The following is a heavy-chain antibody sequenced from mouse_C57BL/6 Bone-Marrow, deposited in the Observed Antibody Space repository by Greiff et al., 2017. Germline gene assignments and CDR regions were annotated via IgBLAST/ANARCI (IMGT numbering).Heavy chain of an antibody. D-gene: IGHD2-2*01. V-gene: IGHV1-72*01. Sequence: QVQLQQPGAELVKPGASVKLSCKASGYTFTSYWMHWVKQRPGRGLEWIGRIDPNSGGNKYNEKFKSKDTLTVDKPSSPAYMQLSSLTSEDSAVYYCARREYGYKWDFDVWGTGTTVTVSS. CDR2: IDPNSGGN. CDR3: ARREYGYKWDFDV. CDR1: GYTFTSYW. J-gene: IGHJ1*03.